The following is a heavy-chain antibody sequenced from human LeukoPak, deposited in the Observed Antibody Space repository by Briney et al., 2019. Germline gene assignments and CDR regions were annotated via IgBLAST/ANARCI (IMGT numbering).Heavy chain of an antibody. Sequence: GGSLRLSCAASGFTFRSYAMNWVRQAPGKGLEWVSYISSSSSTIYYADSVKGRFTISRDNAKNSLYLQMNSLRAEDTAVYYCARDLMETSPWTTEGFDPWGQGTLVTVSS. D-gene: IGHD3/OR15-3a*01. J-gene: IGHJ5*02. CDR2: ISSSSSTI. CDR1: GFTFRSYA. V-gene: IGHV3-48*01. CDR3: ARDLMETSPWTTEGFDP.